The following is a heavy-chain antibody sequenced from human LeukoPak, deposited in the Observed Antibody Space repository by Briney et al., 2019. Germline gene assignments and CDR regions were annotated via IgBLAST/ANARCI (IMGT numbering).Heavy chain of an antibody. Sequence: SETLSLTCTVSGGSIRSSYYYWGWIRQPPGKGLEWIGSIYDSGSTYYNPSLKSRVTISVDTSKNQFSLKLTSVTAADTAVYYCARHGGGNALSPFDYWGQGTLVTVSS. CDR1: GGSIRSSYYY. CDR2: IYDSGST. V-gene: IGHV4-39*01. D-gene: IGHD4-23*01. CDR3: ARHGGGNALSPFDY. J-gene: IGHJ4*02.